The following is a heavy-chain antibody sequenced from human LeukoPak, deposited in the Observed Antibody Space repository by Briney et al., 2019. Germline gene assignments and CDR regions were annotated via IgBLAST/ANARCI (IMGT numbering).Heavy chain of an antibody. CDR2: INPNSGGT. J-gene: IGHJ4*02. Sequence: GASVKVSCKASGYTFTGYYMHWVRQAPGQGLGWMGWINPNSGGTNYAQKFQGRVTMTRDTSISTAYMELSRLRSDDTAVYYCAREPLSATQWLLFDYWGQGTLVTVSS. CDR3: AREPLSATQWLLFDY. CDR1: GYTFTGYY. V-gene: IGHV1-2*02. D-gene: IGHD3-22*01.